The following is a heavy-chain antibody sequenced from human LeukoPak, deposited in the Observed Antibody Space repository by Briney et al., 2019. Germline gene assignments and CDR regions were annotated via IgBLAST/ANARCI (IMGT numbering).Heavy chain of an antibody. Sequence: ASVKVSCKASGYTFTSYGISWVRQAPGQGLEWMGWISAYNGNTSYAQKLQGRVTMTTDTSTSTAYMELRSLRSDDTAVYYCAREPQLRYFDWLSLKTPSSDAFDIWGQGTMVTVSS. CDR2: ISAYNGNT. J-gene: IGHJ3*02. CDR1: GYTFTSYG. CDR3: AREPQLRYFDWLSLKTPSSDAFDI. D-gene: IGHD3-9*01. V-gene: IGHV1-18*01.